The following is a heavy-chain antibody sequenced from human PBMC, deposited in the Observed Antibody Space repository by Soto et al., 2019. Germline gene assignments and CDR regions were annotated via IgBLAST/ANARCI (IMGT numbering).Heavy chain of an antibody. J-gene: IGHJ4*02. V-gene: IGHV3-30*03. CDR3: ATLGGSYSYFDY. CDR1: GFTLSSYG. CDR2: ISYDGSNK. Sequence: QVQLVESGGGVVQPGRSLRLSCAASGFTLSSYGMHWVRQAPGKGLEWVAVISYDGSNKYYADSVKGRFTISRDNSKNTLYLQMNSLRAEDTAVYYCATLGGSYSYFDYWGQGTLVTVSS. D-gene: IGHD3-10*01.